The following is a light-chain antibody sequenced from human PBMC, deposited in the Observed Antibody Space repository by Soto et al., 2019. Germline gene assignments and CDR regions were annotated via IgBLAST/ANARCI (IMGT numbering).Light chain of an antibody. Sequence: QSALTQPASVSGSPGQSITFSCTGTSSEIGTYDLVSWYQQHPGKVPKLLIYEVTARPSGVSSRFSGYKSGNTASLTISGLQADDEADYYCCSYAGTNTLMLGGGTQLTVL. CDR1: SSEIGTYDL. CDR2: EVT. CDR3: CSYAGTNTLM. V-gene: IGLV2-23*02. J-gene: IGLJ3*02.